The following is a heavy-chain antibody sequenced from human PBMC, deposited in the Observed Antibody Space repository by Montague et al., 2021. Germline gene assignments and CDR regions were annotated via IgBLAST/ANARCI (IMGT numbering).Heavy chain of an antibody. CDR1: SGSIFHAH. Sequence: SETRSLTCTVSSGSIFHAHWSWVRQPPGKGLEWLGSMFYGGATSNNPSLKSRVTMSIDTSTNQFSLKLSFVTAADTAVYYCAKQDYFVSGTSYKGFDPWGQGILATVSS. CDR3: AKQDYFVSGTSYKGFDP. J-gene: IGHJ5*02. CDR2: MFYGGAT. V-gene: IGHV4-59*08. D-gene: IGHD3-10*01.